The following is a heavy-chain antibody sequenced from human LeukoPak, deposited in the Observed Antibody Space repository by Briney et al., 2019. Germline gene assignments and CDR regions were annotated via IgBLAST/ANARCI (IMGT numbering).Heavy chain of an antibody. V-gene: IGHV3-53*01. J-gene: IGHJ4*02. CDR1: GFTVSSNY. Sequence: GGSLRLSCAASGFTVSSNYMNWVRQAPGKGVEWVSIIYSGGTTYYADSVKGRFTISRDNSKNTLYLQMNSLRAEDTAVYYCARYGSGFDYWGQGTLVSVSS. CDR2: IYSGGTT. CDR3: ARYGSGFDY. D-gene: IGHD3-10*01.